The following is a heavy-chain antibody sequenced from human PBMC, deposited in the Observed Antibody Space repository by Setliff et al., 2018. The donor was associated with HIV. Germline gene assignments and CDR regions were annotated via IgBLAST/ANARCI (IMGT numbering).Heavy chain of an antibody. CDR2: ISPHSGGT. CDR3: ARQLSNSFDY. Sequence: ASVKVSCKASGYSFTDYFIHWVRQPPGRGLEWMGWISPHSGGTRTTRTFRGRVTMTRDTSINTAYMELSGVRSDDTAVYFCARQLSNSFDYWGQGTLVTVSS. J-gene: IGHJ4*02. CDR1: GYSFTDYF. V-gene: IGHV1-2*02. D-gene: IGHD1-1*01.